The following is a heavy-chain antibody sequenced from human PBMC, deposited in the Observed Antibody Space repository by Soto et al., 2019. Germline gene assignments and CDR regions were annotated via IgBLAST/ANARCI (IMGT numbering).Heavy chain of an antibody. D-gene: IGHD6-13*01. J-gene: IGHJ6*02. CDR3: ARTSAAGKYYYGMDV. CDR1: GYSFTSYW. Sequence: GESLRISCNGSGYSFTSYWIGGARQMPGKGLEWMGIIYPGDSDTRYSPSFQGQVTISADKSISTAYLQWSSLKASDTAMYYCARTSAAGKYYYGMDVWGQGTTVTVSS. V-gene: IGHV5-51*01. CDR2: IYPGDSDT.